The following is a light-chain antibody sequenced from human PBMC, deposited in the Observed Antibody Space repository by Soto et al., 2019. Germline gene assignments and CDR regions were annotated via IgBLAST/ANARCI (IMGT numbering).Light chain of an antibody. Sequence: EIVMTQSTATLSVSPGERATLSCWASQSVSSSLAWYHQKPGQAPRLLIYGASTRATGIPGRFSVSGSGTEFTLTISSLQSEDLAVYYYKQYNNLFTFGQGTKLEIK. J-gene: IGKJ2*01. CDR2: GAS. CDR3: KQYNNLFT. V-gene: IGKV3-15*01. CDR1: QSVSSS.